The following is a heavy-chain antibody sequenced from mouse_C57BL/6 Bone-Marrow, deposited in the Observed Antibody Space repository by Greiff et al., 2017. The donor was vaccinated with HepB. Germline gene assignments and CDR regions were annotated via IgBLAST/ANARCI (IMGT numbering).Heavy chain of an antibody. Sequence: EVQLVESEGGLVQPGSSMKLSCTASGFTFSDYYMAWVRQVPEKGLEWVANINYDGSSTYYLDSLKSRFIISRDNAKNSLYLQMSSLKSEDTATYYCARETTVVASSPGYFDVWGTGTTVTVSS. CDR1: GFTFSDYY. J-gene: IGHJ1*03. V-gene: IGHV5-16*01. D-gene: IGHD1-1*01. CDR2: INYDGSST. CDR3: ARETTVVASSPGYFDV.